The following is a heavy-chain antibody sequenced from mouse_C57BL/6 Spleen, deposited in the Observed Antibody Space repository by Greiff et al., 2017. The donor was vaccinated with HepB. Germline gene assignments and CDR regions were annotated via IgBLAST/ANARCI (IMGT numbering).Heavy chain of an antibody. CDR3: ARSPITTVVEGAWFAY. J-gene: IGHJ3*01. V-gene: IGHV1-4*01. CDR1: GYTFTSYT. D-gene: IGHD1-1*01. Sequence: VQLVESGAELARPGASVKMSCKASGYTFTSYTMHWVKQRPGQGLEWIGYINPSSGYTKYNQKFKDKATLTADKSSSTAYMQLSSLTSEDSAVYYCARSPITTVVEGAWFAYWGQGTLVTVSA. CDR2: INPSSGYT.